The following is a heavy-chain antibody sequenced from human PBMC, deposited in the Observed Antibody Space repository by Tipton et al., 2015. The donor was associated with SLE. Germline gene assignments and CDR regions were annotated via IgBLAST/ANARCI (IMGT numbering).Heavy chain of an antibody. J-gene: IGHJ5*02. CDR3: AASGYSFLSWFDP. Sequence: TLSLTCTVSGGSISSYYWTWIRQPPGKGLEWIGDVHESGTTNYNPSLKSRVTISLGTSTNQFSLRLSSVTAADTAVYYCAASGYSFLSWFDPWGQGTPVTVSS. D-gene: IGHD5-12*01. CDR2: VHESGTT. V-gene: IGHV4-59*01. CDR1: GGSISSYY.